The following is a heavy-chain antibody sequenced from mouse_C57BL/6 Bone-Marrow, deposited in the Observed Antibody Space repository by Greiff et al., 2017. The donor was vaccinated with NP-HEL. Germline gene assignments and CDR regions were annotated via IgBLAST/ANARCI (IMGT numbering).Heavy chain of an antibody. V-gene: IGHV1-64*01. D-gene: IGHD1-1*01. CDR1: GYTFTSYW. Sequence: VQLQQPGAELVKPGASVKLSCKASGYTFTSYWMHWVKQRPGQGLEWIGMIHPNSGSTNYNEKFKSKATLTVDKSSSTAYMQLSSLTSEDSAVYYCARPLITTVVARNAMDYWGQGTSVTVSS. J-gene: IGHJ4*01. CDR3: ARPLITTVVARNAMDY. CDR2: IHPNSGST.